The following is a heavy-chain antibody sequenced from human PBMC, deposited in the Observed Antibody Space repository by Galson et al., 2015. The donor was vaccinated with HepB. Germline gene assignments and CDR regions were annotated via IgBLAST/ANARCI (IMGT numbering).Heavy chain of an antibody. J-gene: IGHJ1*01. V-gene: IGHV1-69*13. Sequence: SVKVSCKASGGTFSSYAISWVRQAPGQGLEWMGGIIPIFGTANYAQKFQGRVTITADESTSTAYMELSSLRSEDTAVYYCASGEYSSLNFQHWGQGTLVTVSS. D-gene: IGHD6-6*01. CDR3: ASGEYSSLNFQH. CDR2: IIPIFGTA. CDR1: GGTFSSYA.